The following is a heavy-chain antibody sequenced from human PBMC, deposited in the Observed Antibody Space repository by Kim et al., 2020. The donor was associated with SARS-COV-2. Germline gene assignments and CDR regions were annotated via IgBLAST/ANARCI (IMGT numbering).Heavy chain of an antibody. V-gene: IGHV1-69*13. CDR1: GGTFSSYA. CDR3: ARDLSRGIILGDAFDI. D-gene: IGHD3-10*01. Sequence: SVKVSCKASGGTFSSYAISWVRQAPGQGLEWMGGIIPIFGTANYAQKFQGRVTITADESTSTAYMELSSLRSEDTAVYYCARDLSRGIILGDAFDIWGQGTMVTVSS. J-gene: IGHJ3*02. CDR2: IIPIFGTA.